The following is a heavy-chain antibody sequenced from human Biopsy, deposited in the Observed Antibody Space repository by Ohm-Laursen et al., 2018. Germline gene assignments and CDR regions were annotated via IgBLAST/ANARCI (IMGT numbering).Heavy chain of an antibody. J-gene: IGHJ4*02. CDR3: VRGRAY. Sequence: GSLRLSCTASGFTVSTTYMSWVRQAPGKGLEWVSIIYLDGNTYYTDSVKGRFTISRDNSKNALYPQMNSSRPADTAKYYCVRGRAYWGQGTLVTVSS. CDR2: IYLDGNT. V-gene: IGHV3-53*01. CDR1: GFTVSTTY.